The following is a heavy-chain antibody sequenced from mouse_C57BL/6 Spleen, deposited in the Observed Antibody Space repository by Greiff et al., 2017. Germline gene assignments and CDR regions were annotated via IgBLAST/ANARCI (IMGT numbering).Heavy chain of an antibody. J-gene: IGHJ2*01. D-gene: IGHD1-1*01. V-gene: IGHV1-80*01. CDR2: IYPGDGDT. CDR3: ANYYYGSYFDY. CDR1: GYAFSSYW. Sequence: QVQLKESGAELVKPGASVKISCKASGYAFSSYWMNWVKQRPGKGLEWIGQIYPGDGDTNYNGKFKGKAQLTADKSASTAYMQLSSLTSEDSAVYFGANYYYGSYFDYWGQGTTLTVSS.